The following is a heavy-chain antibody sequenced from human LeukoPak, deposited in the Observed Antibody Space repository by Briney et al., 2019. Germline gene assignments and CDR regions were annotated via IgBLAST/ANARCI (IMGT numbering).Heavy chain of an antibody. CDR3: ARGIDSSDHYMDV. CDR2: VYPGDSDT. D-gene: IGHD4-11*01. CDR1: GYSFINYW. Sequence: GESLKISCKASGYSFINYWIGWVRQMPGKGLEWMGVVYPGDSDTRYSPSFQGQITISADKSVTTAYLQWSSLKASDTAMYYCARGIDSSDHYMDVWGKGTTVIVSS. V-gene: IGHV5-51*01. J-gene: IGHJ6*03.